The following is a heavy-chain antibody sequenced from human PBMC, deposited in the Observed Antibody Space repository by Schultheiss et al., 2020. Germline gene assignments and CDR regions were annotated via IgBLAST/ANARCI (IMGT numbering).Heavy chain of an antibody. CDR3: ARDLDSTSGYYYDY. Sequence: GESLKISCAASGFTFSSYGMHWVRQAPGKGLEWVAVIWYDGSNKYYADSVKGRFTISRDNSKNTLYLQMNSLRAEDTAVYYCARDLDSTSGYYYDYWGQGTLVTVSS. D-gene: IGHD3-22*01. CDR2: IWYDGSNK. CDR1: GFTFSSYG. V-gene: IGHV3-33*01. J-gene: IGHJ4*02.